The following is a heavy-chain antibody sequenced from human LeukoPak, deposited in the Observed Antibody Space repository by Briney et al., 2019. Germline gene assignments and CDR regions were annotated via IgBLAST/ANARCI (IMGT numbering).Heavy chain of an antibody. CDR3: ARGPANGGYGVDY. Sequence: GGSLSLACAAYGLTFRRHWMHWDRQAPGKGLVWVARINSDGTSTSYADSVKGRFTISRDSATLYLQMNSLTAEDTAVYYCARGPANGGYGVDYWGQGTLVTVSS. V-gene: IGHV3-74*01. J-gene: IGHJ4*02. D-gene: IGHD5-12*01. CDR2: INSDGTST. CDR1: GLTFRRHW.